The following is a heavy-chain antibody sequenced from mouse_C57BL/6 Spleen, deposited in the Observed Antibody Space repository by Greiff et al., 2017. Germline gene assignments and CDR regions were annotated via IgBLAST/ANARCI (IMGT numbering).Heavy chain of an antibody. V-gene: IGHV5-17*01. CDR1: GFTFSDYG. Sequence: LVESGGGLVKPGGSLKLPCAASGFTFSDYGMHWVRQAPAKGLEWVAYISSGSSTNYYADTEKGRFTTSRDNAKNTLFLQMTSLRSEDTAMYYCARGEDGYLGFGYWGQGTTLTVAS. D-gene: IGHD2-3*01. J-gene: IGHJ2*01. CDR3: ARGEDGYLGFGY. CDR2: ISSGSSTN.